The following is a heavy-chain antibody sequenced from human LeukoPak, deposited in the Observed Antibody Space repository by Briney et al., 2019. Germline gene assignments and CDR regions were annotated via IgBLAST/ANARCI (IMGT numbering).Heavy chain of an antibody. J-gene: IGHJ4*02. D-gene: IGHD6-13*01. CDR3: ARSIPYGTTWYGRSDY. CDR1: GFTFSRHG. Sequence: GGSLRLSCAPSGFTFSRHGMHWVRQAPGKGLEWVANIKPDGTTKFYVDSVKGRFTISRDNALNSLYLQMNSLRAEDTAIYYCARSIPYGTTWYGRSDYWGQGTLVTVSS. CDR2: IKPDGTTK. V-gene: IGHV3-7*03.